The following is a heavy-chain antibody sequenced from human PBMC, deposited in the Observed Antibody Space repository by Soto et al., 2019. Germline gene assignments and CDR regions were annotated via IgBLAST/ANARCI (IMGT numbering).Heavy chain of an antibody. CDR1: GGSISTSGFY. CDR2: MFCSGAT. J-gene: IGHJ5*02. CDR3: ARHKSGSDWLDP. Sequence: SEPLSLTCXVSGGSISTSGFYWGWIRQPPGKGLQWIGCMFCSGATYYNPSLKNRVTLSVDTSNNEFSLKLVSVTAPDTAVYYCARHKSGSDWLDPWGQGTLVTVS. D-gene: IGHD2-15*01. V-gene: IGHV4-39*01.